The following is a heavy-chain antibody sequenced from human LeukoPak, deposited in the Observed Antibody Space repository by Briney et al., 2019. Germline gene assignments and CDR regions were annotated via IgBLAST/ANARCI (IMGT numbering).Heavy chain of an antibody. CDR1: GGSISSYY. J-gene: IGHJ5*02. Sequence: SETLSLTCTVSGGSISSYYWSWIRQPAGKGLEWIGRIYTSGSTNYNPSLKSRVTMSVDTSKNQFSLKLSSVTAADTAVYYCARESSCSSTSCYFRFDPWGQGTLVTVSS. CDR3: ARESSCSSTSCYFRFDP. D-gene: IGHD2-2*01. V-gene: IGHV4-4*07. CDR2: IYTSGST.